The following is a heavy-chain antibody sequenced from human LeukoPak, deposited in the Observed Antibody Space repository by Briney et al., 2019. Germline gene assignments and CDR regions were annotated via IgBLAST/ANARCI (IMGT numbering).Heavy chain of an antibody. CDR3: ARGMRYSSGWGAFDY. CDR2: IYSGGST. V-gene: IGHV3-53*01. Sequence: GGSLRLSCAASGFTVSSNYMSWVRQAPGKGLEWVSVIYSGGSTYYADSVKGRFTISRDNSKNTLYLQMNSLRAEDTAVYYCARGMRYSSGWGAFDYWGQGTLVTVSS. J-gene: IGHJ4*02. D-gene: IGHD6-19*01. CDR1: GFTVSSNY.